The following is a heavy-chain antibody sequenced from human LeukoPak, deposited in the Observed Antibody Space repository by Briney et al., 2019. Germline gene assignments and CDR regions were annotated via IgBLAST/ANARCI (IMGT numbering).Heavy chain of an antibody. CDR3: ARSPAYYYDSSGYYPTAYFDY. CDR1: GFTFSSYA. CDR2: ISSNGGST. Sequence: PGRSLRLSCAASGFTFSSYAMHWVRQAPGKGLEYVSAISSNGGSTYYANSVKGRFTISRDNSKNTLYLQMGSLRAEDMAVYYCARSPAYYYDSSGYYPTAYFDYWGQGTLVTVSS. J-gene: IGHJ4*02. V-gene: IGHV3-64*01. D-gene: IGHD3-22*01.